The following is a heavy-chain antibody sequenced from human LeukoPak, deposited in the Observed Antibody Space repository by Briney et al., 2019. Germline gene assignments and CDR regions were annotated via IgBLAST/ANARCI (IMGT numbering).Heavy chain of an antibody. CDR2: INAHNGDT. V-gene: IGHV1-3*01. CDR1: GYTFIKYA. D-gene: IGHD2-21*02. J-gene: IGHJ4*02. Sequence: GASVKVSCKASGYTFIKYAIHWVRQAPRQRLEWMGWINAHNGDTKYSQKFQGRVALTSDTSASIVYMELSTLRFGDTAVYYCARGSTSDWPLEYWGRGILVTVSS. CDR3: ARGSTSDWPLEY.